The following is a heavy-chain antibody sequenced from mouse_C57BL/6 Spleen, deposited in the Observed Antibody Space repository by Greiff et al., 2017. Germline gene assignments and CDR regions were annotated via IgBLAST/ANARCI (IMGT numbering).Heavy chain of an antibody. V-gene: IGHV1-82*01. J-gene: IGHJ3*01. CDR3: AREGQLSLRFAY. CDR2: IYPGDGDT. Sequence: VMLVESGPELVKPGASVKISCKASGYAFSSSWMNWVKQRPGKGLEWIGRIYPGDGDTNYNGKFKGKATLTADKSSSTAYMQLSSLTSEDSAVYFCAREGQLSLRFAYWGQGTLVTVSA. D-gene: IGHD3-2*02. CDR1: GYAFSSSW.